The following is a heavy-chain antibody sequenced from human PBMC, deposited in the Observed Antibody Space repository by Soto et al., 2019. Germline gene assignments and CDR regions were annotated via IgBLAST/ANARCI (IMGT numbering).Heavy chain of an antibody. CDR2: ISSRSGHI. D-gene: IGHD1-26*01. V-gene: IGHV3-21*01. Sequence: EVQLVESGGGLVKPGGSLRLSCAASGFTFSIYSMNWVRQAPGKGLEWVSSISSRSGHIYYADSLKGRFTISRDNAKNSLFLQMNLLRAEDTAVYYCARLKLNRYSGNSYMDAMDVWGQGTTVTVSS. CDR3: ARLKLNRYSGNSYMDAMDV. CDR1: GFTFSIYS. J-gene: IGHJ6*02.